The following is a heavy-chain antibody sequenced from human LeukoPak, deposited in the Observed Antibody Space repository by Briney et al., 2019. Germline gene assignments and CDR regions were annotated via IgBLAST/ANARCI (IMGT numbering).Heavy chain of an antibody. CDR1: GFTFTNAW. V-gene: IGHV3-15*01. D-gene: IGHD6-19*01. J-gene: IGHJ3*02. CDR3: TRGGWFDAFGI. CDR2: IRTNADGGTT. Sequence: GGSLRLSCAASGFTFTNAWMSWVRQDPGMGLEWVGRIRTNADGGTTDYAAPAKGRFTISRDDSKSTLYLQLSSLRTEDTGVYYCTRGGWFDAFGIWGQGAKVTVSS.